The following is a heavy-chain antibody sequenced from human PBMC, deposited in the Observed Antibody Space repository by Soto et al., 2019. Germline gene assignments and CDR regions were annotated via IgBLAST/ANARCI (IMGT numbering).Heavy chain of an antibody. V-gene: IGHV3-11*06. Sequence: PGGSLRLSCAASGFTFNEYYMSWIRQAPGKGLEWISYSSNSGTFARYADSVKGRFSISRDNAKNSLYVQINSLRGDDTAIYYCARSGDNYNILDYWGQGTPVTVSS. CDR1: GFTFNEYY. J-gene: IGHJ4*02. CDR3: ARSGDNYNILDY. D-gene: IGHD3-9*01. CDR2: SSNSGTFA.